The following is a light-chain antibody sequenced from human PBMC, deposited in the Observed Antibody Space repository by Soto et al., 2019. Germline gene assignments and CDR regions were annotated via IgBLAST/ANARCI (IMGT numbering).Light chain of an antibody. CDR1: NSDIGNYNY. V-gene: IGLV2-11*01. CDR2: DVS. J-gene: IGLJ3*02. CDR3: CSYPGSHTWV. Sequence: QSVLTQPRSVSGSPGQSVTISCTGTNSDIGNYNYVSWYQQHPGKAPKVMIYDVSKRPSGVPDRFSGSKSGNTAFLTISGLQAEDEADYYCCSYPGSHTWVFGGGTKLTVL.